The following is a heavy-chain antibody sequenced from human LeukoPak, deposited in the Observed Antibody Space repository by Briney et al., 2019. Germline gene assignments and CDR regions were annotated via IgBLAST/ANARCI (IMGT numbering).Heavy chain of an antibody. J-gene: IGHJ6*03. D-gene: IGHD3-10*01. CDR3: ARGSSYYSYYYYYYMDV. CDR2: INPNSGGT. V-gene: IGHV1-2*02. CDR1: GYTFTGYY. Sequence: RASVKVSCKASGYTFTGYYMHWVRQAPGQGLEWMGWINPNSGGTNYAQKFQGRVTMTRDTSISTAYMELSRLRSDDTAVYYCARGSSYYSYYYYYYMDVWGKGTTVTVSS.